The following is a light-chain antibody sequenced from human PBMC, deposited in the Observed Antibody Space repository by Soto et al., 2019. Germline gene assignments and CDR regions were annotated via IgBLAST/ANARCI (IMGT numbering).Light chain of an antibody. CDR2: AAS. CDR1: QSVSRY. Sequence: EIVLTQSPATLSLSPGERATLSCRASQSVSRYLAWYQQKPGQAPRLLIYAASNRATGVPARFSGSGSGTDFILTISSLEPEDFAVYYCQQRSDWPPTFGQGTKLEIK. J-gene: IGKJ2*01. CDR3: QQRSDWPPT. V-gene: IGKV3-11*01.